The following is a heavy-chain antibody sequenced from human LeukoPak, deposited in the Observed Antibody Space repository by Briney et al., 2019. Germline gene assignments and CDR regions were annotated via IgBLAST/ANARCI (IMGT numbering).Heavy chain of an antibody. V-gene: IGHV3-21*01. D-gene: IGHD3-16*02. CDR1: GFTFSSYS. J-gene: IGHJ6*03. CDR2: ISSSSSYI. CDR3: AREAMITFGGVIVIRDYYYMDV. Sequence: GSLLLSCAASGFTFSSYSMNWVRQAPGKGLEWVSSISSSSSYIYYADSVKGRFTICRDNAKNSLYLQMNSLRAEDTAVYYCAREAMITFGGVIVIRDYYYMDVWGKGTTVTVSS.